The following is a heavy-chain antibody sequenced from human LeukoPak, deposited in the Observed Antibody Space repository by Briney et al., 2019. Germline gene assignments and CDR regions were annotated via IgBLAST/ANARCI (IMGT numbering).Heavy chain of an antibody. Sequence: RGSLRLSCAASGFTFSSYGMHWVRQAPGKGLEWVAVIWYDGSNKYYADSVKGRFTISRDNSKNTLYLQMNSLRAEDTAVYYCARDNPGAYLDYWGQGTLVTVSS. J-gene: IGHJ4*02. D-gene: IGHD1-26*01. V-gene: IGHV3-33*01. CDR2: IWYDGSNK. CDR3: ARDNPGAYLDY. CDR1: GFTFSSYG.